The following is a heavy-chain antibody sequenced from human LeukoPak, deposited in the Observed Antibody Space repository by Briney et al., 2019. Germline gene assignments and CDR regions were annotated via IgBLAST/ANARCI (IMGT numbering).Heavy chain of an antibody. CDR1: GGSFSGYY. CDR2: INHSGST. CDR3: AREFTGWSSGWYVDY. J-gene: IGHJ4*02. D-gene: IGHD6-19*01. V-gene: IGHV4-34*01. Sequence: PSETLSLTCAVYGGSFSGYYWSWIRQPPGKGLEWIGEINHSGSTNYNPSLKSRVTISVDTSKNQFSLKLNSVTAADTAVYYCAREFTGWSSGWYVDYWGQGTLVTVSS.